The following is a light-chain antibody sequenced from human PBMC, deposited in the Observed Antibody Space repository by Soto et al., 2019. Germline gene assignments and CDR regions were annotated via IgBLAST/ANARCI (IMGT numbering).Light chain of an antibody. Sequence: DIQMTQSPSSLSASVGDRVTITCRASQDIGDDLAWFQQKPGKAPERLIYGASNLQSEVPSRFSGSGSGTDFSLTINSLQPEDFASYYCLQHKTYLWTFGQGTRLEI. CDR3: LQHKTYLWT. CDR1: QDIGDD. V-gene: IGKV1-17*01. CDR2: GAS. J-gene: IGKJ1*01.